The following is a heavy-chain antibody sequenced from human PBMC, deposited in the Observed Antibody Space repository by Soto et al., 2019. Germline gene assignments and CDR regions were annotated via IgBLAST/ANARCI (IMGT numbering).Heavy chain of an antibody. J-gene: IGHJ4*02. CDR3: ARNIIYFDS. CDR1: VFTCGKFA. Sequence: PWWSLRLSCSASVFTCGKFALDWVRQAPGKGLEWVASISYDGTNEHYADSVKGRFTISRDNSKNTVYLQLQSLRVDDTAVYFCARNIIYFDSWGQGTLVTVSS. V-gene: IGHV3-30-3*01. CDR2: ISYDGTNE. D-gene: IGHD3-3*02.